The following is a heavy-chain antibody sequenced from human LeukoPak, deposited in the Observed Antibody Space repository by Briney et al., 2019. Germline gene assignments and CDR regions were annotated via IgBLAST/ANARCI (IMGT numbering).Heavy chain of an antibody. CDR3: ALDYSIQGYFDY. CDR1: GFTFSSYA. Sequence: PGGSLRLSCAASGFTFSSYAMSWVRQAPGKGLEWVSAISGSGGSTYYADSVKGRFTISRDNSKNTLYLQMNSLRAEDTAVYYCALDYSIQGYFDYWGQGTLVTVSS. J-gene: IGHJ4*02. CDR2: ISGSGGST. V-gene: IGHV3-23*01. D-gene: IGHD6-13*01.